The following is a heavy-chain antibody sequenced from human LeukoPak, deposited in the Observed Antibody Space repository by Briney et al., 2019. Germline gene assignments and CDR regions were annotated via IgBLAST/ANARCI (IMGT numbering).Heavy chain of an antibody. CDR2: IYPGDSDT. V-gene: IGHV5-51*01. CDR3: TRGLVIARTQSAFDY. D-gene: IGHD2-21*01. Sequence: GESLKISCKGSGYSLTNYWIGWVRQMPGKGLEWMGIIYPGDSDTRYSPSFQDQVTISADKSISTAYLQWSSLKASDTAIYYCTRGLVIARTQSAFDYWGQGTLVTVSS. J-gene: IGHJ4*02. CDR1: GYSLTNYW.